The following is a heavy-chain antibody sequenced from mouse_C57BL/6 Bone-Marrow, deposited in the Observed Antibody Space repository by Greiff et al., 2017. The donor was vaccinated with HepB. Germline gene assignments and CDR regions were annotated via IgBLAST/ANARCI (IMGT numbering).Heavy chain of an antibody. CDR2: ISNGGGST. V-gene: IGHV5-12*01. J-gene: IGHJ3*01. CDR3: ARHHRFAY. Sequence: EVMLVESGGDLVKPGGSLKLSCAASGFTFSDYYMYWVRQTPEKRLEWVAYISNGGGSTYYPDTVKGRFTISRDNAKNTLYLQMSRLKSEDTAMYYCARHHRFAYWGQGTLVTVSA. CDR1: GFTFSDYY.